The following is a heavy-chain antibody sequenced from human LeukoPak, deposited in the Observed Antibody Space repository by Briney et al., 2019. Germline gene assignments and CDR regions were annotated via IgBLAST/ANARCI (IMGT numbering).Heavy chain of an antibody. V-gene: IGHV4-39*01. CDR2: IYYSGST. Sequence: PSETLSLTCTVSGGSISSSSYYWGWIRQPPGKGLEWIGSIYYSGSTYYNPSLKSRVTISVDTSKNQFSLKLSSVTAADTAVYYCARFPNYYDSSGFYAFDIWGQGTMVTVSS. CDR1: GGSISSSSYY. J-gene: IGHJ3*02. D-gene: IGHD3-22*01. CDR3: ARFPNYYDSSGFYAFDI.